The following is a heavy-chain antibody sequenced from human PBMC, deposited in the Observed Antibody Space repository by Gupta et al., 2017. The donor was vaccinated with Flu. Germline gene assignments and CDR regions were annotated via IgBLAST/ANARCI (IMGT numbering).Heavy chain of an antibody. J-gene: IGHJ4*02. V-gene: IGHV3-23*01. CDR1: GFIFSDFA. CDR3: AKDLSPLTIAMARVFDS. CDR2: ISDTGTNT. D-gene: IGHD2-21*01. Sequence: EVQLLESGGTLVQPGGSLRLSCAASGFIFSDFAMSWVRQGPGKGLEWVSVISDTGTNTKYADFVKGRFTMSRDNSKNTVFLEMHRLRAEDTAVYFCAKDLSPLTIAMARVFDSWGQGTLVTVSS.